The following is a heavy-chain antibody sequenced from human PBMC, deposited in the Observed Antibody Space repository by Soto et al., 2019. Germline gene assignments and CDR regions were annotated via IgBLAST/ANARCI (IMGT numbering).Heavy chain of an antibody. J-gene: IGHJ5*02. CDR3: ARVPHGSGSLNWFDP. V-gene: IGHV1-69*02. CDR2: IIPILGIA. Sequence: QVQLVQSGAEVKKPGSSVKVSCKASGGTFSSYTISWVRQAPGQGLEWMGRIIPILGIANYAQKFQGRVTMXXDXSXXTAYMELSSLRSEDTAVYYCARVPHGSGSLNWFDPWGQGTLVTVSS. D-gene: IGHD3-10*01. CDR1: GGTFSSYT.